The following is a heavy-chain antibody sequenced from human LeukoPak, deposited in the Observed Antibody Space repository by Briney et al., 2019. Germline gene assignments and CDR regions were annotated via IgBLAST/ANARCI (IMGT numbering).Heavy chain of an antibody. CDR2: INPNSGGT. V-gene: IGHV1-2*02. CDR1: GYTFTSYG. CDR3: ARTPVIWYQLLPYNWFDP. D-gene: IGHD2-2*01. Sequence: GASVKVSCKASGYTFTSYGISWVRQAPGQGLEWMGWINPNSGGTNYAQKFQGRVTMTRDTSISTAYMELSRLRSDDTAVYYCARTPVIWYQLLPYNWFDPWGQGTLVTVSS. J-gene: IGHJ5*02.